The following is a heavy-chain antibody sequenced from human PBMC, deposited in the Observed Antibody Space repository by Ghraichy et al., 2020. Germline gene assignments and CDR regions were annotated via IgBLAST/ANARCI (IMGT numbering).Heavy chain of an antibody. V-gene: IGHV3-23*01. CDR3: ATDRGGGGWRAY. CDR1: GFTFSTFA. Sequence: GGSLRLSCAASGFTFSTFAMTWYRQAPAKGLEWVSSISLSGGATFYADSVKGRFTISRDNSENTVSLQMHNLRADDTALYYCATDRGGGGWRAYWGQGTLVSVSS. J-gene: IGHJ4*02. CDR2: ISLSGGAT. D-gene: IGHD6-19*01.